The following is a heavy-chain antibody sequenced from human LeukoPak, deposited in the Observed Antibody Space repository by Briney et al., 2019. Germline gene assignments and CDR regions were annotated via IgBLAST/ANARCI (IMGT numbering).Heavy chain of an antibody. Sequence: ASVKVSCKASGYTFTGYYMHWVRQAPGQGLEWMGWINPNSGGTNYAQKFQGRVTMTRDTSISTAYVELRSLRSDDTAVYYCAREPAYCGGDCYSDYWGQGTLVTVSS. V-gene: IGHV1-2*02. J-gene: IGHJ4*02. CDR1: GYTFTGYY. CDR3: AREPAYCGGDCYSDY. D-gene: IGHD2-21*02. CDR2: INPNSGGT.